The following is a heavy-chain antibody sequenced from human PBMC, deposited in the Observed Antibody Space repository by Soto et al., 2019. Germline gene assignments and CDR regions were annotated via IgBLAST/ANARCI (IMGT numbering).Heavy chain of an antibody. CDR3: ARIIGYCRNNDCSWTFDI. CDR2: FYPGDSTS. J-gene: IGHJ3*02. D-gene: IGHD2-2*03. Sequence: GESLTISCKTSGYSFSSYWFAWVRHKPGKGLEWMGTFYPGDSTSTYSPSFQGQVTISVDKSISTAYLHLSSLKASDTAMYYCARIIGYCRNNDCSWTFDIWGQGTMVTVSS. CDR1: GYSFSSYW. V-gene: IGHV5-51*01.